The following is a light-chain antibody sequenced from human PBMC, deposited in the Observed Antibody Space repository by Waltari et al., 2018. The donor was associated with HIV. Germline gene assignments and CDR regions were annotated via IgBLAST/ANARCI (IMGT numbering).Light chain of an antibody. CDR1: SGSIASNY. CDR2: EDD. V-gene: IGLV6-57*04. J-gene: IGLJ3*02. CDR3: QSYDSSREV. Sequence: NFMLTQPHSVSESPGKTVTISCTRSSGSIASNYVQWYQQRPGSAPTTLIYEDDQRPSGVPHRFSGSIDSSSNSASLTISGLKTEDEADYYCQSYDSSREVFGGGTKLTVL.